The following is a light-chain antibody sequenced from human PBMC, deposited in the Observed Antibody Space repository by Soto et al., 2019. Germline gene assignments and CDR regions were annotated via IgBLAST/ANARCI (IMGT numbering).Light chain of an antibody. Sequence: DIQITQSPSTLSASVGDRVTITCRASQSISNWLAWYQQKPGKAPKLLIYKASTLESGVPSRFSGSGSGTEFTLTISSLQPDDFATYYCQQYNSYSITFGQGTRLEIK. CDR1: QSISNW. J-gene: IGKJ5*01. CDR3: QQYNSYSIT. V-gene: IGKV1-5*03. CDR2: KAS.